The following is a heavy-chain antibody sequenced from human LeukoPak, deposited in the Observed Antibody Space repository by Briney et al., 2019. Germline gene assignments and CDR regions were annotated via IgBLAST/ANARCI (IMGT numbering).Heavy chain of an antibody. CDR3: ARSKSPYGDGPSYNWFDP. CDR2: IYHSGST. J-gene: IGHJ5*02. V-gene: IGHV4-30-2*01. D-gene: IGHD4-17*01. Sequence: SQTLSLTCTVSGGSISSGGYYWSWIRQPPGKGLEWIGYIYHSGSTYYNPSLKSRVTISVDRSKNQFSLRLSSVTAADTAVYYCARSKSPYGDGPSYNWFDPWGQGTLVTVSS. CDR1: GGSISSGGYY.